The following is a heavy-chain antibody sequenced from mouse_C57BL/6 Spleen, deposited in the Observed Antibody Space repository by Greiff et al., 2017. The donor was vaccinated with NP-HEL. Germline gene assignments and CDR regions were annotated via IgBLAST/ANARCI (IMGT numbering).Heavy chain of an antibody. CDR2: ISSGGSYT. J-gene: IGHJ2*01. V-gene: IGHV5-6*01. CDR1: GFTFSSYG. Sequence: DVHLVESGGDLVKPGGSLKLSCAASGFTFSSYGMSWVRQTPDKRLEWVATISSGGSYTYYPDSVKGRFTISRDNAKNTLYLQMSSLKSEDTAMYYWARHYTTVEYYLDYWGQGTTLTVSS. D-gene: IGHD1-1*01. CDR3: ARHYTTVEYYLDY.